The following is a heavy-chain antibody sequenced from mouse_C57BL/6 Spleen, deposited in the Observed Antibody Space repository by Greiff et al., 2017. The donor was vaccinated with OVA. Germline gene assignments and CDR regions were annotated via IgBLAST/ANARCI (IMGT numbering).Heavy chain of an antibody. Sequence: EVKLVESGAGLVKPGGSLKLSCAASGFTFSSYAMSWVRQTPEKRLEWVAYISSGGDSIYYADTVQGRFTISRDNARNTLYLQMSSLKSKDTAMYYCTRDYYGSPWYFDVWGTGTTVTVSS. CDR1: GFTFSSYA. D-gene: IGHD1-1*01. V-gene: IGHV5-9-1*02. J-gene: IGHJ1*03. CDR3: TRDYYGSPWYFDV. CDR2: ISSGGDSI.